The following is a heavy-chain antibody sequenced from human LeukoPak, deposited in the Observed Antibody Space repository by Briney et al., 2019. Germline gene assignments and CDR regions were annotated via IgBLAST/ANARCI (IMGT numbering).Heavy chain of an antibody. J-gene: IGHJ4*02. CDR1: GGSLSSSNYY. CDR3: ARDQSYSSSWRHIDY. Sequence: SETLFLTCTVSGGSLSSSNYYWAWIRQPPGKGLEWIGSVYYVGTTYYNPSLKSRVTMSVDTSKNQFSLKLSSVTAADTAVYYCARDQSYSSSWRHIDYWGQGTLVTVSS. CDR2: VYYVGTT. V-gene: IGHV4-39*07. D-gene: IGHD6-13*01.